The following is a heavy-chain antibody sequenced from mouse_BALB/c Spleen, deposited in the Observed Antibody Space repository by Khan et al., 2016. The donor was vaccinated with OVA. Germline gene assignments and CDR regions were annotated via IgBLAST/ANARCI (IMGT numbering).Heavy chain of an antibody. D-gene: IGHD1-1*01. V-gene: IGHV9-3-1*01. J-gene: IGHJ4*01. Sequence: LVESGPELKQPGETVKISCKASGYIFTNYGMTWVKQAPGKGLKWMGWINTYTGEPTYADDFKGRFAFSLENSAHTDYLQINNLKNEDTATYFCARTLYGSGYDYAMDYWGQGTSVTVSS. CDR2: INTYTGEP. CDR1: GYIFTNYG. CDR3: ARTLYGSGYDYAMDY.